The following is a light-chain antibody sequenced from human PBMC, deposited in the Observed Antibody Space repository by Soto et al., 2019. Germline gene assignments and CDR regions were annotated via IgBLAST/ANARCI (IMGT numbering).Light chain of an antibody. Sequence: QSALTQPASVSGSPGQSITISCTGSSSDVGGYNYVSWYQQHPGKAPKLMIYDVSNRPSVVSNRFSGSKSGNTASLTISGLQAEDEADYYCSSYTGSNTVVFGGGTKLTVL. J-gene: IGLJ2*01. CDR3: SSYTGSNTVV. V-gene: IGLV2-14*01. CDR1: SSDVGGYNY. CDR2: DVS.